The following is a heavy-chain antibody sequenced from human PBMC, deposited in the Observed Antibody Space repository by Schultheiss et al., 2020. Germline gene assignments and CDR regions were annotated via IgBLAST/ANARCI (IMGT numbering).Heavy chain of an antibody. V-gene: IGHV3-11*01. D-gene: IGHD6-13*01. CDR3: AKDYIAAAGDNWFDP. CDR1: GFTFSNAW. Sequence: SCAASGFTFSNAWMSWVRQAPGKGLEWVSYISSSGSTIYYADSVKGRFTISRDNSKNILFLEMNSLRAEDTALYYCAKDYIAAAGDNWFDPWGQGTLVTVSS. J-gene: IGHJ5*02. CDR2: ISSSGSTI.